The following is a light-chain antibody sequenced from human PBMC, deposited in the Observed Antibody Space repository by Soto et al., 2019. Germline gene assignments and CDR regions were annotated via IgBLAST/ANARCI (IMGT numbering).Light chain of an antibody. V-gene: IGKV3D-20*02. CDR3: QQRSNWPQT. Sequence: EIVLTQSPGTLCLSPGERATLSCRASQSVSSSYVDWYQQKPGQAPRLLIYATSSRAPGSPVRFSGSGPVTEFTLTISSLQSEDFAVYYCQQRSNWPQTFGQGTKVDIK. CDR2: ATS. CDR1: QSVSSSY. J-gene: IGKJ1*01.